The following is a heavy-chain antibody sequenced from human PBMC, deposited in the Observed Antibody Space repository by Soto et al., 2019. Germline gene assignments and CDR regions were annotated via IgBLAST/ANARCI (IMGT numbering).Heavy chain of an antibody. CDR3: ASHIVVVVAATTGWFDX. D-gene: IGHD2-15*01. J-gene: IGHJ5*02. CDR2: VYYSGST. CDR1: GGSISSISYY. Sequence: NPSETLSLTCTVSGGSISSISYYWGWIRQPPGKGLELIGSVYYSGSTYYDPSLKSRVNISVDTSKSQFSLKLSSVTAADTAVYYCASHIVVVVAATTGWFDXWGQGTLFTASX. V-gene: IGHV4-39*01.